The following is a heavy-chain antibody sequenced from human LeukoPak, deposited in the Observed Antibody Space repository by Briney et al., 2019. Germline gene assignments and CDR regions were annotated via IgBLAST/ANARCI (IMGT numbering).Heavy chain of an antibody. CDR2: IGYCGGSI. Sequence: QAGGSLRLACAASGITLSNYAVSWVRQAPGEGLEWVSTIGYCGGSIDYAYSVKGRFTSSRDNSKNTLSLQMNGLRPEDTAVYYCAKSWGSTRPYYNYMDVWGKGTTVTVSS. V-gene: IGHV3-23*01. CDR3: AKSWGSTRPYYNYMDV. CDR1: GITLSNYA. J-gene: IGHJ6*03. D-gene: IGHD1-26*01.